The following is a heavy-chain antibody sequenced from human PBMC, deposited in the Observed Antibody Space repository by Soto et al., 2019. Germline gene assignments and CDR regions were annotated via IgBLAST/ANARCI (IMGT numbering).Heavy chain of an antibody. CDR3: ARESEDLTSNFDY. V-gene: IGHV3-21*06. J-gene: IGHJ4*02. Sequence: GGSLRLSCAASGFTFTRYSMNWVRQAPGKGLEWVSSISSTTNYIYYGDSMKGRFTISGDNAKNSLYLEMNSLGAEDTAVYYCARESEDLTSNFDYWGQGTLVTVS. CDR2: ISSTTNYI. CDR1: GFTFTRYS.